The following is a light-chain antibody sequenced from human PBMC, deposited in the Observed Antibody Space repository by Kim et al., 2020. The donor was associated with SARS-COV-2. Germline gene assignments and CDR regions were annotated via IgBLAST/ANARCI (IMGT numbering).Light chain of an antibody. CDR2: GAS. CDR1: QSVSSGY. J-gene: IGKJ4*01. V-gene: IGKV3-20*01. CDR3: QQYGSSPRT. Sequence: LSPGGRATLSCRARQSVSSGYLAWYQQKPGQAPRVVIYGASRRATAVPDRFTGSGSGTDFTLTISRLEPEDFAVYYCQQYGSSPRTFGGGTKLEI.